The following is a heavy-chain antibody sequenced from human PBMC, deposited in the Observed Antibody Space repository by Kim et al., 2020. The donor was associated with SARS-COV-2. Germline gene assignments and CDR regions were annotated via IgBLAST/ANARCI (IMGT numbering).Heavy chain of an antibody. Sequence: SLKSRVTISVDTSKNQFSLKLSSVTAADTAVYYCARGNIIVATIDYYMDVWGKGTTVTVSS. CDR3: ARGNIIVATIDYYMDV. D-gene: IGHD5-12*01. J-gene: IGHJ6*03. V-gene: IGHV4-31*02.